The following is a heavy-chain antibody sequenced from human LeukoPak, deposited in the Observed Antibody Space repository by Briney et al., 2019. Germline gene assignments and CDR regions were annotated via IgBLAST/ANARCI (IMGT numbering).Heavy chain of an antibody. CDR3: VRERELPWNYYYYYMDV. V-gene: IGHV3-21*01. CDR1: GFTFSSYS. Sequence: PGGSLRLSCAASGFTFSSYSMNWVRQAPGKGLEWVSSISSSSSYIYYADSVKGRFTISRDNAKNSLYLQMNSLRAEDTAVYYCVRERELPWNYYYYYMDVWGKGTTVTVSS. D-gene: IGHD1-26*01. J-gene: IGHJ6*03. CDR2: ISSSSSYI.